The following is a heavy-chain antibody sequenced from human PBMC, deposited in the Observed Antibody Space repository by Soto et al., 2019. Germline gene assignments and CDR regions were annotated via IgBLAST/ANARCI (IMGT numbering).Heavy chain of an antibody. V-gene: IGHV1-69*06. D-gene: IGHD1-26*01. CDR2: IIHIFGTA. CDR1: GGTFSSYA. Sequence: QVQLVQSGAEVKKPGSSVKVSCKASGGTFSSYAISWVRQAPGQGLEWMGGIIHIFGTANYAQKFQGRVTITADKSTSTAYMELSSLRSEDTAVYYCAGGAAPEGWGSYRWEDYWGQGTLVTVSS. J-gene: IGHJ4*02. CDR3: AGGAAPEGWGSYRWEDY.